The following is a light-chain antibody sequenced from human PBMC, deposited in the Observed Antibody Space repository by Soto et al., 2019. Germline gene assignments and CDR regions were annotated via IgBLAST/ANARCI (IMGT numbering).Light chain of an antibody. Sequence: SYELTQPPSVSVSPGQTASITCSGDKLGDKYACWYQQKPGQSPVRVIYQDNKRPSGIPERFSGSNSGNTATLTITGTQAMDEADYYCQAWDSSTVAFGRGTQLTVL. CDR3: QAWDSSTVA. J-gene: IGLJ2*01. V-gene: IGLV3-1*01. CDR2: QDN. CDR1: KLGDKY.